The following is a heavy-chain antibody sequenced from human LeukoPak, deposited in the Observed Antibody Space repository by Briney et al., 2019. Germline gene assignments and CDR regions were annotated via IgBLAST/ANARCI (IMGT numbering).Heavy chain of an antibody. D-gene: IGHD3-3*01. J-gene: IGHJ5*02. CDR2: IYYSGST. CDR3: ARAFYDFWSGPTPNWFDP. Sequence: SETLSLTCTVSGGSISSGDYYWSWIRQPPGKGLEWIGYIYYSGSTYYNPSPKSRVTISVDTSKNQFSLKLSSVTAADTAVYYCARAFYDFWSGPTPNWFDPWGQGTLVTVSS. V-gene: IGHV4-30-4*01. CDR1: GGSISSGDYY.